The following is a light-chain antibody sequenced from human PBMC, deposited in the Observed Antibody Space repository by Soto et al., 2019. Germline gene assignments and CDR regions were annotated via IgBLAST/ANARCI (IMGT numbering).Light chain of an antibody. J-gene: IGKJ1*01. CDR2: AAS. CDR3: QQYNNWPT. CDR1: QRVNMN. V-gene: IGKV3-15*01. Sequence: ETVLTQSPVTLSVSPGEKATLFCWARQRVNMNLAWYQEKSGQAPRLLIYAASTRAIGIPARFSGSLSGTEFTLTISSLQSEDSAIYYCQQYNNWPTFGQGTKVDIK.